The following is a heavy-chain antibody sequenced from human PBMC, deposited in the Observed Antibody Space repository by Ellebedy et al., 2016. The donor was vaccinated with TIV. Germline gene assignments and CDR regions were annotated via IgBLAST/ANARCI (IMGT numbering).Heavy chain of an antibody. V-gene: IGHV4-4*07. J-gene: IGHJ6*03. CDR2: IYTSGST. CDR3: ARVTGTTFYYYYYMDV. CDR1: GGSISSYY. D-gene: IGHD1-7*01. Sequence: SETLSLTXSVSGGSISSYYWTWIRQPAGKGLEWIGRIYTSGSTNYNPSLKSRVTMSVDTSKNQFSLKLSSVTAADTAVYYCARVTGTTFYYYYYMDVWGKGTTVTVSS.